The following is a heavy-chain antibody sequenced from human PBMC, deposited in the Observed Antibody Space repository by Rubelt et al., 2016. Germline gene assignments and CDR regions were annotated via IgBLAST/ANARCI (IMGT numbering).Heavy chain of an antibody. V-gene: IGHV4-39*01. Sequence: QLQLQESGPGLVKPPETLSLACTVSGTSISSTSFYWGWIRQPPGKGLEWLGNIYYSGSTYYNPSLKSRVTISVDTSKNQFPLRLSSVTAADTAVYYWARGRDGDRMGCWGQGTLVTVSS. CDR2: IYYSGST. J-gene: IGHJ4*02. D-gene: IGHD4-17*01. CDR1: GTSISSTSFY. CDR3: ARGRDGDRMGC.